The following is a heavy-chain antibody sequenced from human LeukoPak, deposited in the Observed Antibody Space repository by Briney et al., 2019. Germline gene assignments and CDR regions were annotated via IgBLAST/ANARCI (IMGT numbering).Heavy chain of an antibody. Sequence: GRSLRLSCAASGFTFDDFAMHWVRQAPGKGLEWVSGINWNSGSIDYADSVKGRFTMSRDNAKNSLYLQMNSLRAEDTAMYYCAKDGSTSGLQRHFHSWGQGTLVTVSS. CDR2: INWNSGSI. J-gene: IGHJ4*02. CDR3: AKDGSTSGLQRHFHS. D-gene: IGHD3-10*01. CDR1: GFTFDDFA. V-gene: IGHV3-9*01.